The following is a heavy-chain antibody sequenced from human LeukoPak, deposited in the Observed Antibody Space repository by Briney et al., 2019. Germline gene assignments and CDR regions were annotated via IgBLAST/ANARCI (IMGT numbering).Heavy chain of an antibody. CDR1: GGSISSGDYY. Sequence: SQTLSLTCTVSGGSISSGDYYWSWIRQPPGKGLEWVGYIYYSGSTYYNPSLKRRVTISVDTSKNQFSLKLSSVTAADTAVYYRASWVQQYYYYMDVWGKGTTVTVSS. J-gene: IGHJ6*03. CDR2: IYYSGST. D-gene: IGHD3-16*01. V-gene: IGHV4-30-4*08. CDR3: ASWVQQYYYYMDV.